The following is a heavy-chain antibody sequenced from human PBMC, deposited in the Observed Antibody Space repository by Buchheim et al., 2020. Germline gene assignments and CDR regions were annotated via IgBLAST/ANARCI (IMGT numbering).Heavy chain of an antibody. CDR2: INGDGSQL. CDR1: GFTFIASW. Sequence: EVQLVASGGGLVQPGESLRLSCAASGFTFIASWMAWVRQAPGRGLEWVATINGDGSQLYYEDSVKGRFTISRDNGKESLYLQMNSLRVDDTAVYYCADLDVYWGQGTL. V-gene: IGHV3-7*01. J-gene: IGHJ4*02. CDR3: ADLDVY.